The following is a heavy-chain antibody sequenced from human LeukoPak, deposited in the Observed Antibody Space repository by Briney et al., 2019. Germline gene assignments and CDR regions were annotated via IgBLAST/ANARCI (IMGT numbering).Heavy chain of an antibody. D-gene: IGHD6-19*01. Sequence: ASVKVSCKASGYTFSSCGISWVRQAPRQGLEWMGWISTYNGNTDYAQKLQGRVTMTTATSTSTAYMELRSLKSDDTAVYYCARAGSSGWTGFDYWGQGTLVTVPS. CDR1: GYTFSSCG. CDR3: ARAGSSGWTGFDY. V-gene: IGHV1-18*01. CDR2: ISTYNGNT. J-gene: IGHJ4*02.